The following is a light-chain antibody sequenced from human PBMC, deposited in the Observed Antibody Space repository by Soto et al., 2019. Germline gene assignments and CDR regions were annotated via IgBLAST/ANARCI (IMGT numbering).Light chain of an antibody. CDR3: HQYAWSPLN. J-gene: IGKJ5*01. Sequence: IVLTKSPGTLSLSPGERATLSCRASQSVPRSYLAWYQQRPGQAPRLLIYDASSRATGIPDRFSGSESGTDFTLTISRLEPEDFAVYYCHQYAWSPLNFGQGTRLESK. CDR2: DAS. V-gene: IGKV3-20*01. CDR1: QSVPRSY.